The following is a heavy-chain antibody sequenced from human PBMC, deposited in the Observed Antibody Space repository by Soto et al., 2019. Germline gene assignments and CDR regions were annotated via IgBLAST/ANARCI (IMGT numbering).Heavy chain of an antibody. Sequence: SETLSLTCTVSGGSISSGGYYWSWIRQHPGKGLEWIGYIYYSGSTYYNPSLKSRVTISVDTSKNQFSLRLSSVTAADTAMYYCARGGRRSPVMDVWGQGTTVNVS. CDR3: ARGGRRSPVMDV. V-gene: IGHV4-31*03. J-gene: IGHJ6*02. CDR1: GGSISSGGYY. CDR2: IYYSGST.